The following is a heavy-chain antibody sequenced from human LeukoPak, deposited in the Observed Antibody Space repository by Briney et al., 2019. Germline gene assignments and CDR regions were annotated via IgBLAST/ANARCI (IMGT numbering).Heavy chain of an antibody. CDR3: ARESFGYSYGYGAFDI. CDR1: GFTFSSYT. Sequence: GGSLRLSCAASGFTFSSYTMNWVRQAPGKGLEWVSSISSSSSYIYYADSVKGRFTISRDNAKNSLYLQMNSLRAEDTAVYYCARESFGYSYGYGAFDIWGQGTMVTVSS. V-gene: IGHV3-21*01. J-gene: IGHJ3*02. CDR2: ISSSSSYI. D-gene: IGHD5-18*01.